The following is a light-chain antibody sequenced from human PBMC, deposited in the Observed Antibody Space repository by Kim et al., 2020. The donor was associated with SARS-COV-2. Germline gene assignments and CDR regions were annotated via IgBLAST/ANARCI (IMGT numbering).Light chain of an antibody. CDR3: NSRDSNNNVL. CDR2: GKN. J-gene: IGLJ2*01. Sequence: VALGQTVRITCQGDSLRSYYATWYQQKPGQAPLLVIYGKNNRPSGIPDRFSGSSSGNTASLTLTGTQAGDEADYYCNSRDSNNNVLFGGGTRLTVL. V-gene: IGLV3-19*01. CDR1: SLRSYY.